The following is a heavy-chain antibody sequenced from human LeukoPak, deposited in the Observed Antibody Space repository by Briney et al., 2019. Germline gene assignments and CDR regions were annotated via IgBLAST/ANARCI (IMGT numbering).Heavy chain of an antibody. CDR2: ISINGSST. V-gene: IGHV3-74*01. Sequence: GGSLRLSCVASGFNFSTYWMHWVRQAPGKGLVWVSRISINGSSTAYANSVKGRFTISRDNAKNTLYLQMNSLRAGDTAVYYCARPTEMATIRDAFDIWGQGTMVTVSS. J-gene: IGHJ3*02. CDR1: GFNFSTYW. CDR3: ARPTEMATIRDAFDI. D-gene: IGHD5-24*01.